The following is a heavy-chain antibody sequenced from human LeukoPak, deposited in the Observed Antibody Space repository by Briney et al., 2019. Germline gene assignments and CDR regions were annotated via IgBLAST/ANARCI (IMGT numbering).Heavy chain of an antibody. V-gene: IGHV4-59*01. CDR3: AREEMATIRD. CDR2: IYYSGST. Sequence: PSETLSLTCTVFGGSISSYYWSWIRQPPGKGLEWIGYIYYSGSTNYNPSLKSRVTISVDTSKNQFSLKLSSVTAADTAVYYCAREEMATIRDWGQGTLVTVSS. J-gene: IGHJ4*02. CDR1: GGSISSYY. D-gene: IGHD5-24*01.